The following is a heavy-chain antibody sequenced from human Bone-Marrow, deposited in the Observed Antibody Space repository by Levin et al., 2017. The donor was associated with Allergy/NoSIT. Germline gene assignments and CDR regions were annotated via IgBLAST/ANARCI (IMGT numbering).Heavy chain of an antibody. D-gene: IGHD6-19*01. CDR3: TTNPVIQPYSGGWDPWFDP. CDR2: INSKTDGGTT. J-gene: IGHJ5*02. CDR1: GFTFSNAW. Sequence: GGSLRLSCVASGFTFSNAWMNWVRQAPGKGLEWVGRINSKTDGGTTDYAAPVKGRFTISRDESKNTLYLQMSSLKTEDTAVYYCTTNPVIQPYSGGWDPWFDPWGQGTLVTVSS. V-gene: IGHV3-15*07.